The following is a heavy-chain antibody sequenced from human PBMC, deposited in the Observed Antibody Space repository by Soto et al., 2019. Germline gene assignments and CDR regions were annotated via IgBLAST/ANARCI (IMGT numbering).Heavy chain of an antibody. CDR2: ITGSGAGS. CDR1: GFTFSSYA. D-gene: IGHD6-13*01. Sequence: EVQLLESGGGWLQPGGSLRLSCAASGFTFSSYAMNWVRQAPGKGLEWVSGITGSGAGSYYSDSVKGRFTISRDNSKNTLHLQMTSLRAEDTAVYYCAKAYSNSWPNDWFDPWGQGTLVTVSS. J-gene: IGHJ5*02. CDR3: AKAYSNSWPNDWFDP. V-gene: IGHV3-23*01.